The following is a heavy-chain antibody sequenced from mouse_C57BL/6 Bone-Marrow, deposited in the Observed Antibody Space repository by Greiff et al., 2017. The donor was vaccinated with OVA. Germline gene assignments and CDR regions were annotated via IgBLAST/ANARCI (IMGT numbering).Heavy chain of an antibody. J-gene: IGHJ3*01. Sequence: EVKLMESGGGLVQPGGSMKLSCAASGFTFSDAWMDWVRQSPEKGLEWVAEIRNKANNHATYYAESVKGRFTIPRDDAKSSVDQQINSLRAEDTGSYYCTRHLTWFAYWGQGTLVTVSA. CDR2: IRNKANNHAT. CDR1: GFTFSDAW. V-gene: IGHV6-6*01. CDR3: TRHLTWFAY.